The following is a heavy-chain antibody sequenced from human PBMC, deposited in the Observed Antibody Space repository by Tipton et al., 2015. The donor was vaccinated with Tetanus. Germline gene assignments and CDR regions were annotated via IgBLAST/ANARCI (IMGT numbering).Heavy chain of an antibody. CDR1: GLSFSGYG. J-gene: IGHJ5*02. CDR3: VNFATS. Sequence: SLRLSCATSGLSFSGYGLHWLRQAPGKGLEWVALVAYDGNNKYYADSVKGRFTISRDNSKDTLYLQMNSLRPEDTAVYYCVNFATSWGQGTLVTVSS. CDR2: VAYDGNNK. V-gene: IGHV3-30-3*01.